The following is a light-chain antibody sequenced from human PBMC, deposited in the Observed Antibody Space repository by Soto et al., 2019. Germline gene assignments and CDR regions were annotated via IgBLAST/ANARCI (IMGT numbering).Light chain of an antibody. Sequence: DIRMTQSPSTLSTSVGDRVTITCRASQNIRGWLAWYQQKPGKAPKLLIYDASTLESGVPSRFSGSGSGTEFTLTISSLQPDDFATYYCQQYHSYPFTFGPGTKVDIK. V-gene: IGKV1-5*01. CDR1: QNIRGW. J-gene: IGKJ3*01. CDR2: DAS. CDR3: QQYHSYPFT.